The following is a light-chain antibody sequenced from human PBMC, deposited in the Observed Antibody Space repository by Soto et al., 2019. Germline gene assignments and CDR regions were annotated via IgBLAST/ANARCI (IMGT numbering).Light chain of an antibody. V-gene: IGKV1-6*01. CDR3: LQDYNYPRT. J-gene: IGKJ1*01. Sequence: IQLTQSPSSLSASVGERVTITCRASQAIRDDLAWYQQKPGRAPNLLIYAASNLHGGVPSRFSGSGSGTDFTLTISSRQPEDFATYYCLQDYNYPRTFGQGTKVEI. CDR2: AAS. CDR1: QAIRDD.